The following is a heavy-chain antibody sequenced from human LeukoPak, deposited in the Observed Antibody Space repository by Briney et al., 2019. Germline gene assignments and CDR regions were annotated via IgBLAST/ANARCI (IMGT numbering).Heavy chain of an antibody. CDR1: GFTFDDYG. D-gene: IGHD2-2*01. J-gene: IGHJ4*02. Sequence: PGGSLRLSCAASGFTFDDYGMSWVRQAPGKGLEWVSGINWNGGSTGYADSVKGRFTISRDNAKNSLYLQMNSLRAEDTALYYCARGSCSSTSCYYFDYWGQGTLVTVSS. CDR3: ARGSCSSTSCYYFDY. CDR2: INWNGGST. V-gene: IGHV3-20*04.